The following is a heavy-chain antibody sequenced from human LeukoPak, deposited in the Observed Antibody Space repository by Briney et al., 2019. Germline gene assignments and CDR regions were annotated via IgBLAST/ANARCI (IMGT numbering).Heavy chain of an antibody. CDR2: IYYSGST. CDR3: ARHAVRYYYDSSGPSN. CDR1: GGSISSSSYY. D-gene: IGHD3-22*01. V-gene: IGHV4-39*01. Sequence: SETLSLTCTVSGGSISSSSYYWGWIRQPPGKGLEWIGSIYYSGSTYYNPSLKSRVTISADTSKNQFSLKLSSVTAADTAVYYCARHAVRYYYDSSGPSNWGQGTLVTVSS. J-gene: IGHJ4*02.